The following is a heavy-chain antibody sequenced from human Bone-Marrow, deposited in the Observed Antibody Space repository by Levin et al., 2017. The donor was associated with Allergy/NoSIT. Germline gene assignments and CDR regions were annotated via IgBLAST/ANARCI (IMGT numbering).Heavy chain of an antibody. V-gene: IGHV4-34*01. D-gene: IGHD1-26*01. CDR3: ARGREVGHNWFDP. J-gene: IGHJ5*02. CDR1: GGSFSGYY. Sequence: PSETLSLTCAVYGGSFSGYYWSWIRQPPGKGLEWIGEINHSGSTNYNPSLKSRVTISVDTSKNQFSLKLSSVTAADTAVYYCARGREVGHNWFDPWGQGTLVTVSS. CDR2: INHSGST.